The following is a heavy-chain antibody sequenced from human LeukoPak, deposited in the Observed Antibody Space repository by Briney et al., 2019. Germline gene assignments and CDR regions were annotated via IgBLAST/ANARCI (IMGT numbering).Heavy chain of an antibody. V-gene: IGHV4-38-2*02. D-gene: IGHD3-22*01. CDR2: ISHSGSP. J-gene: IGHJ3*02. CDR1: GYSISSGYY. CDR3: ARDVGYYDSSGYYYRSRLGVGAFDI. Sequence: PSETLSLTCTVSGYSISSGYYWGWIRQPPGKGLEWIGSISHSGSPYYNPSLKSRVTISVHTSKNQFSLKLTSVTAADTAVYYCARDVGYYDSSGYYYRSRLGVGAFDIWGQGTMVTVSS.